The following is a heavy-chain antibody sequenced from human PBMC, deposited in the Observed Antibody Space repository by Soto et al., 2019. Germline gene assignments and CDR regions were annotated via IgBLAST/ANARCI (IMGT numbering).Heavy chain of an antibody. CDR2: IHYSGATP. D-gene: IGHD1-26*01. V-gene: IGHV1-46*01. Sequence: ASVKVSCKASGYTFTNYYMHWVRQAPGQGLEWMGVIHYSGATPTYAQKFQGRVTMARDTSKNQLSLKLTSMTAADTAVYYCARDMHAGFTHYFDPWGQGTLVTVSS. J-gene: IGHJ5*02. CDR3: ARDMHAGFTHYFDP. CDR1: GYTFTNYY.